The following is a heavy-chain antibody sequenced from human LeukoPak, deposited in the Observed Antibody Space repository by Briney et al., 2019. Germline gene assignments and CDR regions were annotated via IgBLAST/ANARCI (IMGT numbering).Heavy chain of an antibody. V-gene: IGHV4-39*07. Sequence: SETLSLSCTVSGGSISSSSHYWAWIRQPPGKGLEWRATISERGTTYYTPSLKSRVTISVDTSKNQFSLKLSSVTAADTAVYYCARVGYSYAGRWFDSWGQGTLVTVSS. CDR1: GGSISSSSHY. D-gene: IGHD5-18*01. CDR3: ARVGYSYAGRWFDS. CDR2: ISERGTT. J-gene: IGHJ5*01.